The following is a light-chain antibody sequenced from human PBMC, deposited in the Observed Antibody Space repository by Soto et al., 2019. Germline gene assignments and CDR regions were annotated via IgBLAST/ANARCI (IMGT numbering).Light chain of an antibody. V-gene: IGKV3D-15*01. J-gene: IGKJ4*01. Sequence: EIVMTQSPATLSVSPVERATLSCKARQSVSIDLAWYQQTPGQAPRLLIYGASSRATFIPDRFSGSGSGTEFTLTISSLQSEDFAVYYCQQFSSYPLTFGGGTKVDIK. CDR3: QQFSSYPLT. CDR1: QSVSID. CDR2: GAS.